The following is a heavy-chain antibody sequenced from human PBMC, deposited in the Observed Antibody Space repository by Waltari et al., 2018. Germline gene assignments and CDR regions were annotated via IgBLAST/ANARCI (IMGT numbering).Heavy chain of an antibody. V-gene: IGHV3-23*01. D-gene: IGHD2-2*02. J-gene: IGHJ3*02. CDR2: ISGSGGST. Sequence: LQLQESGPGLVKPSETLSLTCTVSGGSISSSSYYWGWVRQAPGKGLEWVSAISGSGGSTYYADSGKGRFTISRDNSKNTLYLQMNSLRAEDTAVYYCAKDLSVVVPAAIMFPPLSTSGAFDIWGQGTMVTVSS. CDR3: AKDLSVVVPAAIMFPPLSTSGAFDI. CDR1: GGSISSSSYY.